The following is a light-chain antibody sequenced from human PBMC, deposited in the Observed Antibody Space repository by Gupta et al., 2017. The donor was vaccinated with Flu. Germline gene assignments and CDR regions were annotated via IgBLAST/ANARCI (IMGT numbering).Light chain of an antibody. J-gene: IGKJ1*01. Sequence: EIVMTQSPATLSVSPVERATLSCRASQSVSSNLAWYQQKPGQAPRLLIYGASTRDTGIPARFSGSGSGTEFTLTISSRQSEDFAVYYCQQDKNWPPGPFGQGTKVEIK. CDR3: QQDKNWPPGP. CDR1: QSVSSN. CDR2: GAS. V-gene: IGKV3-15*01.